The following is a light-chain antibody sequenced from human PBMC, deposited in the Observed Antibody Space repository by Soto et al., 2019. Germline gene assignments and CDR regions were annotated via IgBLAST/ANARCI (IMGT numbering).Light chain of an antibody. CDR3: SSYTGSNTRVL. CDR1: SSDIGRYNY. J-gene: IGLJ2*01. CDR2: DVS. Sequence: QLVLTQPASVSGSPGQSITISCTGTSSDIGRYNYVSWYQQHPGKAPKLMIYDVSNRPSGVSNRFSGSKSGNTASLTISGLQAEDEADYYCSSYTGSNTRVLFGGGTKVTVL. V-gene: IGLV2-14*03.